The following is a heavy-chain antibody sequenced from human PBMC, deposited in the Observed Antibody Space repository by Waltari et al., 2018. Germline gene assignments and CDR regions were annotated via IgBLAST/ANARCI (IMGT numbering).Heavy chain of an antibody. D-gene: IGHD3-3*01. CDR1: GYSISSGYY. CDR2: IYHSGST. J-gene: IGHJ3*02. V-gene: IGHV4-38-2*01. CDR3: ASSRTRVEWLGDAFDI. Sequence: QVQLQESGPGLVKPSETLSLTCAVSGYSISSGYYWGWIRQPPGKGLEGFGRIYHSGSTYYNPSLKSRVTISVDTAKNQFSRKLSSVTAADTAVYYCASSRTRVEWLGDAFDIWGQGTMVTVSS.